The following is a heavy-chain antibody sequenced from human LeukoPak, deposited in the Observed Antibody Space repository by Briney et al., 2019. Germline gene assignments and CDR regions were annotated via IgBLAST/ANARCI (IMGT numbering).Heavy chain of an antibody. CDR3: TTANNYGSGWKAFDY. Sequence: GSLRLSCAASGFTFSNAWMSWVRQAPGKGLEWVGRIKSKTDGGTTDYAAPVKGRFTISRDDSKNTLYLQMNSLKTEDTAVYYCTTANNYGSGWKAFDYWGQGTLVTVSS. CDR1: GFTFSNAW. D-gene: IGHD3-10*01. J-gene: IGHJ4*02. V-gene: IGHV3-15*01. CDR2: IKSKTDGGTT.